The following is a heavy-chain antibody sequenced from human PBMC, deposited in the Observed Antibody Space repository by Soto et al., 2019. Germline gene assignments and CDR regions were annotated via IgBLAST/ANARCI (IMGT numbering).Heavy chain of an antibody. Sequence: QVQLLESGPGLVKPSQTLSLTCSFAGDSSSTVDYFGAWVSKPPVQALESIGFIYKSATTYYNPTFESRAAISLDTSKSQFSRNVTSLTAADPAVYFCARGRYCLTGRCFPNWFDSWGQGTLVTVSS. D-gene: IGHD2-15*01. J-gene: IGHJ5*01. CDR1: GDSSSTVDYF. V-gene: IGHV4-30-4*01. CDR2: IYKSATT. CDR3: ARGRYCLTGRCFPNWFDS.